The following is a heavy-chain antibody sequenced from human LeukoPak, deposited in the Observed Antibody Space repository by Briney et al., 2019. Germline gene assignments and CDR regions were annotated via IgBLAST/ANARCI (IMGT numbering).Heavy chain of an antibody. V-gene: IGHV4-38-2*01. Sequence: PSETLSLTCAVSGFAISTAYYWDWIRQSPGKVLEWIGTIYYGGSTYYNPSLESRVTISVDTSRNQFSLKLTSVTAEDTAVYYCARRKILEYCNSMSCRAYLDYWGQGTLVTVSS. CDR2: IYYGGST. D-gene: IGHD2/OR15-2a*01. CDR1: GFAISTAYY. CDR3: ARRKILEYCNSMSCRAYLDY. J-gene: IGHJ4*02.